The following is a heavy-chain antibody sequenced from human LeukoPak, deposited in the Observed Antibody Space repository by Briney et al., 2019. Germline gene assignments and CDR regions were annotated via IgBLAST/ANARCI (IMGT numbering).Heavy chain of an antibody. CDR2: ISRSGRII. CDR1: GFTFSDYY. V-gene: IGHV3-11*04. CDR3: GRELDGSVDY. D-gene: IGHD3-10*01. J-gene: IGHJ4*02. Sequence: GGSLTLSCAAPGFTFSDYYMGWIRQAPAQALEWISHISRSGRIIYYADSVKGRFTISRENAKNSLFLQTSSLRADDTAVYYCGRELDGSVDYWGQGTLVTVSS.